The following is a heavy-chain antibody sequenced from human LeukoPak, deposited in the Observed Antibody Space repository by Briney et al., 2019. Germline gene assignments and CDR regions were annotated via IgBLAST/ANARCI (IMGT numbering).Heavy chain of an antibody. D-gene: IGHD3-9*01. J-gene: IGHJ4*02. V-gene: IGHV3-11*04. CDR1: GFTFNDYY. CDR2: ISTSGNTI. CDR3: ARDLRKFPGYYIDY. Sequence: GGSLRLSCAASGFTFNDYYMSWVRQAPGQGLEWVSYISTSGNTIYYADSVKGRFTISRDNAKNSLYLQMNSLRAEDTAVYYCARDLRKFPGYYIDYWGQGTLVTVSS.